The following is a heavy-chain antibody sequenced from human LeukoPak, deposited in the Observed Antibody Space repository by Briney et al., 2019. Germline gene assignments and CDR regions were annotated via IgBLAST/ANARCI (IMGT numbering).Heavy chain of an antibody. CDR3: ARVCSTSCYSGNAYYFDY. J-gene: IGHJ4*02. CDR2: IYCSGST. CDR1: GGSISSGDYY. Sequence: SETLSLTCTVSGGSISSGDYYWSWIRQPPGKGLEWIGYIYCSGSTYYNPSLKSRVTISVDTSKNQFSLKLSSVTAADTAVYYCARVCSTSCYSGNAYYFDYWGQGTLVTVSS. V-gene: IGHV4-30-4*08. D-gene: IGHD2-2*01.